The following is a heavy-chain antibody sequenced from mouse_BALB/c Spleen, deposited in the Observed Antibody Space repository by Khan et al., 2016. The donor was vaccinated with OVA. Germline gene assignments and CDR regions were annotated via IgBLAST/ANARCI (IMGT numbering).Heavy chain of an antibody. D-gene: IGHD2-10*01. CDR2: MWNDGST. V-gene: IGHV2-6-1*01. J-gene: IGHJ4*01. CDR3: ARQPYYHYNIMDY. CDR1: GFSLTNYG. Sequence: VELVESGPGLVAPSQSLSITCTISGFSLTNYGVHWVRQPPGKGLEWLVLMWNDGSTTYNSALKSRLTISKDNSKSQVFLKMNSLQTDDTAMYFCARQPYYHYNIMDYWGQGTSVTGSS.